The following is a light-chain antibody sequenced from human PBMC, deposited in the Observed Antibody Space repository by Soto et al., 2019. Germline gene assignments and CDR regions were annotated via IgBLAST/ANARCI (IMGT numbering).Light chain of an antibody. CDR1: QGIGRT. V-gene: IGKV3-15*01. J-gene: IGKJ4*01. CDR2: GAS. CDR3: QRYNSWPLS. Sequence: EIGMTQSPATLSVSPGERATLSCGASQGIGRTLAWYQKKHGKTPKLLIYGASTRATGVPARLSGGGYGTELTLTINSMQSEDFAVYYCQRYNSWPLSFGGGTKVDIK.